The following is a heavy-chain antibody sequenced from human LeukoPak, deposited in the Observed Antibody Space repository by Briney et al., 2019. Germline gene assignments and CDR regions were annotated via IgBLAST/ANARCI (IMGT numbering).Heavy chain of an antibody. J-gene: IGHJ4*02. V-gene: IGHV4-59*12. CDR1: GGSISSYY. D-gene: IGHD3-3*01. CDR2: IYYSGST. CDR3: AGWSGYYGYY. Sequence: SETLSLTCTVSGGSISSYYWSWIRQPPGKGLEWIGYIYYSGSTNYNPSLKSRVTMSVDTSKNQFSLKLSSVTAADTAVYYCAGWSGYYGYYWGQGTLVTVSS.